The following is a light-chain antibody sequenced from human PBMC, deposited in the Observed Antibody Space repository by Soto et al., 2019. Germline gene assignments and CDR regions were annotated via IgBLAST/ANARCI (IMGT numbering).Light chain of an antibody. CDR3: QQYGSSTWT. J-gene: IGKJ1*01. V-gene: IGKV3-20*01. CDR2: GAS. CDR1: QSVSSSY. Sequence: PGERVTLSCRASQSVSSSYLTWYQQKPGQAPRLLIYGASTRATSIPARFSGSGSGTDFTLTISSLQPEDFAVYYCQQYGSSTWTFGQGTKVDIK.